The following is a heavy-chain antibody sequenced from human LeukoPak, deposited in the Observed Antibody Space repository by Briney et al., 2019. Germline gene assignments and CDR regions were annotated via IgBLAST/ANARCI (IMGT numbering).Heavy chain of an antibody. V-gene: IGHV1-8*01. CDR2: MNPNSGNT. CDR3: ARPRVPAAISYNWFDP. CDR1: GYTFTSYD. D-gene: IGHD2-2*02. J-gene: IGHJ5*02. Sequence: ASVKVSCKASGYTFTSYDINRVRQATGQGLEWMGWMNPNSGNTGYAQKFQGRVTMTRNTSISTAYMELSSLRSEDTAVYYCARPRVPAAISYNWFDPWGQGTLVTVSS.